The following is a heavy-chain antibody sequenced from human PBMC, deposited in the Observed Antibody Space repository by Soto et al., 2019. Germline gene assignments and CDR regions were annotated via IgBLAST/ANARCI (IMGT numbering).Heavy chain of an antibody. Sequence: QVQLQETGPGLVKPSGTLSLTCAVSGDSISSINWWSWVRQPPGKGLEWIGEIYHSGSTVYNPSLRSRVSISVDKSKNCFSLNLSSVTAADTAVYYCARVFVKAAVGSSFAPWGLGTLVTVSS. CDR1: GDSISSINW. CDR2: IYHSGST. J-gene: IGHJ5*02. CDR3: ARVFVKAAVGSSFAP. D-gene: IGHD6-13*01. V-gene: IGHV4-4*02.